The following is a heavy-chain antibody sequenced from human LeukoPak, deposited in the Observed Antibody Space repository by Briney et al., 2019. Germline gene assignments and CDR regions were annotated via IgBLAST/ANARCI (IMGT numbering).Heavy chain of an antibody. CDR1: GFTFSSYA. D-gene: IGHD6-19*01. V-gene: IGHV3-30-3*01. CDR2: ISYDGSNK. CDR3: ARDRRRIAVAGTLDY. J-gene: IGHJ4*02. Sequence: QTGGSLRPSCAASGFTFSSYAMPWVRQAPGKGLEWVAVISYDGSNKYYADSVKGRFTISRGNSKNTLYLQMNSLRAEDTAVYYCARDRRRIAVAGTLDYWGQGTLVTVSS.